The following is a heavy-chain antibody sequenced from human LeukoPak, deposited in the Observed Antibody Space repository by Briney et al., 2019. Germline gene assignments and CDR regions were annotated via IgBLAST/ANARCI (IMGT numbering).Heavy chain of an antibody. V-gene: IGHV1-69*13. D-gene: IGHD3-9*01. Sequence: SVKVSCKASGGTFSSYAISWVRQAPGQGLEWMGGIIPIFGTANYAQKFQGRVTITADESTSTAYMELSSLRSEVTAVYYCACGVPYYDILRIDYWGQGTLVTVSS. CDR3: ACGVPYYDILRIDY. CDR1: GGTFSSYA. J-gene: IGHJ4*02. CDR2: IIPIFGTA.